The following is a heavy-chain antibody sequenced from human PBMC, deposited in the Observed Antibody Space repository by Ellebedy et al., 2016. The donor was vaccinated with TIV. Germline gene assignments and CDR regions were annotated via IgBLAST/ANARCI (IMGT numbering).Heavy chain of an antibody. J-gene: IGHJ6*02. CDR3: ARGRSPSTEYYYYGMDV. CDR2: IIPIFGTA. V-gene: IGHV1-69*13. D-gene: IGHD5/OR15-5a*01. CDR1: GGTFSSYA. Sequence: SVKVSCXASGGTFSSYAISWVRQAPGQGLEWMGGIIPIFGTANYVQKFQGRVTITADESTSTAYMELSSLRSEDTAVYYCARGRSPSTEYYYYGMDVWGQGTTVTVSS.